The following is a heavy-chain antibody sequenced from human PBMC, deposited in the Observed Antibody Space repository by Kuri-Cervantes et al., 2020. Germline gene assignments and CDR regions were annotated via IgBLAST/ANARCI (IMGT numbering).Heavy chain of an antibody. V-gene: IGHV3-7*01. Sequence: GGSLRLACAASGFTFSSYWMSWVRQAPGKGLEWVANIKQDGGDKYYVDSVKGRFTISRDNADYSLYLQMSSLRAEDTAVYYCARDMTHPMATIIAYYYYGLDVWGQGTTVTVSS. CDR3: ARDMTHPMATIIAYYYYGLDV. J-gene: IGHJ6*02. CDR1: GFTFSSYW. D-gene: IGHD5-24*01. CDR2: IKQDGGDK.